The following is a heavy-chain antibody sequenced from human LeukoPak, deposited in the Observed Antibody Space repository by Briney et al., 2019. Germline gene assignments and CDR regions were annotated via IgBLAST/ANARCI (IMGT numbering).Heavy chain of an antibody. Sequence: SVKVSCKASGATFTIYAVSWLRQAPGQGLEWMGGVIPSFDSVRSAQKFQGRLTIAADESTGTAYMGLSNLRPDDTAVYYCARDTISAAGFYFDYWGQGTLVTVSS. CDR2: VIPSFDSV. CDR1: GATFTIYA. CDR3: ARDTISAAGFYFDY. J-gene: IGHJ4*02. V-gene: IGHV1-69*13. D-gene: IGHD6-13*01.